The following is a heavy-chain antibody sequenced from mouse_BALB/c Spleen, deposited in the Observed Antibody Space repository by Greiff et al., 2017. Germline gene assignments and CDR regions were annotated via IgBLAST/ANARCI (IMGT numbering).Heavy chain of an antibody. Sequence: EVKLVESGGGLVKPGGSLKLSCAASGFTFSSYAMSWVRQSPEKRLEWVAEISSGGSYTYYPDTVKGRFTISRDNPKNTLFLQMTSLRSEDTAMYYCARDNYGSSYRYFDVWGAGTTVTVSS. CDR1: GFTFSSYA. CDR3: ARDNYGSSYRYFDV. D-gene: IGHD1-1*01. CDR2: ISSGGSYT. J-gene: IGHJ1*01. V-gene: IGHV5-9-4*01.